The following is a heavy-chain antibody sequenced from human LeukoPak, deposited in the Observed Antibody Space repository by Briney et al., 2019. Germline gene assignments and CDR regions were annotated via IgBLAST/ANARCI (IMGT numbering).Heavy chain of an antibody. D-gene: IGHD3-9*01. CDR2: IYYSGST. J-gene: IGHJ3*02. CDR1: GGSISSSSYY. Sequence: SETLSLTCTVSGGSISSSSYYWGWIRQPPGKGLEWIGSIYYSGSTYYNPSLKSRVTISVDTSKNQFSLKLSSVTAADTAVYYCARAAYIYYDILTGYPKSRAFDIWGQGTMVTVSS. CDR3: ARAAYIYYDILTGYPKSRAFDI. V-gene: IGHV4-39*01.